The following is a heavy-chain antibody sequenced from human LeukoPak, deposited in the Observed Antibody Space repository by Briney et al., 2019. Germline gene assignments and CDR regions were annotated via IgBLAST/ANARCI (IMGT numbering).Heavy chain of an antibody. CDR1: GFTFSSYA. D-gene: IGHD5-18*01. J-gene: IGHJ4*02. V-gene: IGHV3-30-3*01. Sequence: PGGSLRLSCAASGFTFSSYAMHWVRQAPGKGLEWVAVISYDGSNEYYADSVKGRFTISRDNSKNTLYLQMNSLRAEDTAVYYCASSDTAMDFDYWGQGTLVTVSS. CDR3: ASSDTAMDFDY. CDR2: ISYDGSNE.